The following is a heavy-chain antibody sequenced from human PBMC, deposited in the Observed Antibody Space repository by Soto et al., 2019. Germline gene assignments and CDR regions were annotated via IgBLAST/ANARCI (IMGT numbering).Heavy chain of an antibody. J-gene: IGHJ3*02. D-gene: IGHD3-22*01. V-gene: IGHV3-23*01. CDR1: GFTFSSYA. Sequence: GGSLRLSCAASGFTFSSYAMSWVRQAPGKGLEWVSAISGSGGSTYYADSVKGRFTISRDNSKNTLYLQMNSLRAEDTAVYYCAKEGDYDSSGYDAFDIWGQGTMVTVS. CDR2: ISGSGGST. CDR3: AKEGDYDSSGYDAFDI.